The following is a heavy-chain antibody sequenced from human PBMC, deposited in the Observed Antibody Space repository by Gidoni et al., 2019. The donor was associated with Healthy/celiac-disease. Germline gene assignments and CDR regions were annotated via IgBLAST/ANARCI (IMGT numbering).Heavy chain of an antibody. D-gene: IGHD5-12*01. J-gene: IGHJ4*02. V-gene: IGHV3-21*01. CDR3: ARVQDGYNTFDY. CDR1: GFTFSSYS. Sequence: EVQLLESGGGLVKPGGSLRLSCADSGFTFSSYSMNWVRQAPGKGLEWVSSMRSSSSYIYYADSVKGRFTISRDNAKNSLYRQMNSLRAEDTAVYYWARVQDGYNTFDYWGQGTLVTVSS. CDR2: MRSSSSYI.